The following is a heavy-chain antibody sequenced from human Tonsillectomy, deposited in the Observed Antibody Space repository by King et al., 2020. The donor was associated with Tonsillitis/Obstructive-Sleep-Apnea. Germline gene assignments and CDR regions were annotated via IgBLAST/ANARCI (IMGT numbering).Heavy chain of an antibody. Sequence: VQLVESGGGLVKPGGSLRLSCTASGFDFSRHTMHWVRQAPGKGLEWVSCISGSGSSIFYANSLKGRFTISRDNAKNSLYLEMSSLRAEDTAVFYCARVSIGYRSSGYFLDSWGQGIRVTVSS. J-gene: IGHJ4*02. CDR1: GFDFSRHT. CDR3: ARVSIGYRSSGYFLDS. V-gene: IGHV3-21*01. CDR2: ISGSGSSI. D-gene: IGHD5-18*01.